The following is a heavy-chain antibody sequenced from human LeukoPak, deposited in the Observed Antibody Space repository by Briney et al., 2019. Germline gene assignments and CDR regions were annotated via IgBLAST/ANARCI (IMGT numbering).Heavy chain of an antibody. CDR3: AKDGGTHFDH. V-gene: IGHV3-7*01. Sequence: GGSLRLSCAVSGFTFSSYWMGWVRQAPGKGLAWVANINQDGSSKYYEDSVKGRFTISRDNAENSLYLQMNSLGAEDTAVYYCAKDGGTHFDHWGQGTLVTVSS. J-gene: IGHJ4*02. CDR2: INQDGSSK. CDR1: GFTFSSYW. D-gene: IGHD1-26*01.